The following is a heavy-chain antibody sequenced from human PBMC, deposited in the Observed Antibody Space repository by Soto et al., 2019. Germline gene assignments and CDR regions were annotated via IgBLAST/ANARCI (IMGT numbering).Heavy chain of an antibody. J-gene: IGHJ5*02. V-gene: IGHV4-4*07. CDR2: IYTSGIT. Sequence: SETLSLTCTVSGGSISSFYWSWIRQPAGKGLEWIGRIYTSGITNYNPSLKSRVTLSVDTFKNQFSLKLRSVTAADTAVYYCARVGMVGTVLGSCFDAWGQGTLVTVSS. CDR3: ARVGMVGTVLGSCFDA. CDR1: GGSISSFY. D-gene: IGHD6-19*01.